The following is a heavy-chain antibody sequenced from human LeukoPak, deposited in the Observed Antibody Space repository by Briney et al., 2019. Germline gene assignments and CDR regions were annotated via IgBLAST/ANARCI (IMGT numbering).Heavy chain of an antibody. Sequence: PGGSLRLSCAASGFTFSSYAMSWVRQAPGKGLEWVSAISGSGGSTYYADSVKGRFTISRDNAKNSLYLQMNSLRAEDTAVYYCARDGDLIVGATSDAFDIWGQGTMVTVSS. V-gene: IGHV3-23*01. D-gene: IGHD1-26*01. J-gene: IGHJ3*02. CDR1: GFTFSSYA. CDR2: ISGSGGST. CDR3: ARDGDLIVGATSDAFDI.